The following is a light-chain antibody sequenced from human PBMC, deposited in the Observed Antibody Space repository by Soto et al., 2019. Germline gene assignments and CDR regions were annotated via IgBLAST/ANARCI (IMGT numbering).Light chain of an antibody. J-gene: IGKJ1*01. CDR3: QQYGRSPRK. CDR1: QSVNSNY. CDR2: GAS. V-gene: IGKV3-20*01. Sequence: ETVLTPSPGTLSFSPVERSTLSCMASQSVNSNYLAWYQQKPGQAPRLLIYGASSRATGIPDRFSGSGSGTDFILTISRLEPDDFAVYYCQQYGRSPRKCGQGTTVDIK.